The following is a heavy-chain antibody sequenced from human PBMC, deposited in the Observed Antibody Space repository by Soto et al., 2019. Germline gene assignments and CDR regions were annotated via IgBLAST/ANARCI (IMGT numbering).Heavy chain of an antibody. J-gene: IGHJ6*02. Sequence: SETLSLTCAVYGGSFSGYYWSWIRQPPGKGLEWIGEINHSGSTNYNPSLKSRVTISVDTSKNQFSLKLSSVTAADTAVYYCARGPRRGTRYYYYGMDVWGQGTTVTVSS. CDR2: INHSGST. V-gene: IGHV4-34*01. CDR1: GGSFSGYY. CDR3: ARGPRRGTRYYYYGMDV.